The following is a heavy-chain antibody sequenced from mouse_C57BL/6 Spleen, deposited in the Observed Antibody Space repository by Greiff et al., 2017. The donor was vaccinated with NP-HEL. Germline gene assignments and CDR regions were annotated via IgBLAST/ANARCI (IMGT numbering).Heavy chain of an antibody. J-gene: IGHJ2*01. Sequence: QVQLQQSGAELVKPGASVKISCKASGYAFSSYWMNWVKQRPGKGLEWIGQIYPGDGDTNYNGKFKGKATLTADKSSSTAYMQLSSLTSEDSAVYVCARRGITTIVASDYWGQGTTLTVSS. CDR1: GYAFSSYW. D-gene: IGHD1-1*01. CDR3: ARRGITTIVASDY. V-gene: IGHV1-80*01. CDR2: IYPGDGDT.